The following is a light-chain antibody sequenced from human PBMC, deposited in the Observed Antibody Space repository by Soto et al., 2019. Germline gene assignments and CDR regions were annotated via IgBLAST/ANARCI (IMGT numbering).Light chain of an antibody. CDR1: SSNIGSNT. CDR3: AAWDDSLSGHVV. J-gene: IGLJ2*01. V-gene: IGLV1-44*01. CDR2: SNN. Sequence: QSVLTQPPSASGTPGQRVTFSCSGSSSNIGSNTVNWYQQLPGTAPKLLIYSNNQRPSGVPDRFSGSKSGTSASLAISGLQSEDEADYYCAAWDDSLSGHVVFGGGTQLTVL.